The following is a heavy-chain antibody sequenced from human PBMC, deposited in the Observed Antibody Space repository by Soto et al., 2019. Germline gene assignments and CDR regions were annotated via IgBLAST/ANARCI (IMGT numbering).Heavy chain of an antibody. CDR2: INPNSGDT. Sequence: QVQLVQSGAEVKKPGASVKFSCKASGYTLTDYYMHWVRQAPGQGLEWMGWINPNSGDTNYAQNFQGRVTMTRDTSISTAYMALTRLRSDDTAVYYCARSSGSYSYDRMDVWGQGTTVTVSS. CDR3: ARSSGSYSYDRMDV. J-gene: IGHJ6*02. V-gene: IGHV1-2*02. CDR1: GYTLTDYY. D-gene: IGHD1-26*01.